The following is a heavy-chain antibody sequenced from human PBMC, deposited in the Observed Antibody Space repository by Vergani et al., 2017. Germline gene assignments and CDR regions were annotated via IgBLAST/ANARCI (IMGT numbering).Heavy chain of an antibody. D-gene: IGHD5-18*01. J-gene: IGHJ6*02. CDR2: ISYDGSNK. CDR3: AKDREIQLWFVTSDYYYGMDV. CDR1: GFTFSSYA. Sequence: QVQLVESGGGVVQPGRSLRLSCAASGFTFSSYAMHWVRQAPGKGLEWVAVISYDGSNKYYADSVKGRFTISRDNSKNTLYLQMNSLRAEDTAVYYCAKDREIQLWFVTSDYYYGMDVWGQG. V-gene: IGHV3-30*04.